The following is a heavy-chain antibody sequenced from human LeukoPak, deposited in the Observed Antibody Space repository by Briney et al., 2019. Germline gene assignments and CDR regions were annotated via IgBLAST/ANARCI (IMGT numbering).Heavy chain of an antibody. J-gene: IGHJ4*02. CDR1: GYGFTSLW. V-gene: IGHV5-51*01. D-gene: IGHD3-22*01. Sequence: GEALQIYCKASGYGFTSLWIGWVRPMPGKGRGWMGIIYPADSDTSYSPSFQAQVTISADKSISTAYLQWSSLEASDTAMYYCARLHRSGYYYFDYWGQGTLVTVSS. CDR2: IYPADSDT. CDR3: ARLHRSGYYYFDY.